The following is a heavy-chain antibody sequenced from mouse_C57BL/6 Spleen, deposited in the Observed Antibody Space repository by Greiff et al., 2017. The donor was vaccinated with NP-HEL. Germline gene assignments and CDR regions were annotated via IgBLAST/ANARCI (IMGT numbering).Heavy chain of an antibody. CDR1: GYTFTSYW. CDR2: IDPSDSET. J-gene: IGHJ3*01. Sequence: QVQLQQPGAELVRPGSSVKLSCKASGYTFTSYWMHWVKQRPIQGLEWIGNIDPSDSETHYNQKFKDKATLTVDKSSSTAYMQLSSLTSEDSAVYYCARDYYGSSLRYWGQGTLVTVSA. D-gene: IGHD1-1*01. CDR3: ARDYYGSSLRY. V-gene: IGHV1-52*01.